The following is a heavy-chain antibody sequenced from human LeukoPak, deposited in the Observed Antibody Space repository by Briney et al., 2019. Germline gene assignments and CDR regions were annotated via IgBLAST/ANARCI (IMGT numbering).Heavy chain of an antibody. CDR3: ARELHSGSYWDGAYYMDV. D-gene: IGHD1-26*01. V-gene: IGHV4-39*07. CDR1: GGSISSSSYY. CDR2: IYYSGST. J-gene: IGHJ6*03. Sequence: SETLSLTCTVSGGSISSSSYYWGWIRQPPGKGLEWIGSIYYSGSTYYNPSLKSRVTISVDTSKNQFSLKLSSVTAADTAVYYCARELHSGSYWDGAYYMDVWGKGTTVTVSS.